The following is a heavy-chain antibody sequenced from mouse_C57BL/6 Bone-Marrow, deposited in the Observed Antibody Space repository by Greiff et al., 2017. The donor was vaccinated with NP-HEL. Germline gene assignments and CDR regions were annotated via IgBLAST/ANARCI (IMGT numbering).Heavy chain of an antibody. CDR3: ASVYDGYYWFAY. CDR1: GFTFSDYY. D-gene: IGHD2-3*01. V-gene: IGHV5-16*01. J-gene: IGHJ3*01. Sequence: EVKLMESEGGLVQPGSSMKLSCTASGFTFSDYYMAWVRQVPEKGLEWVANINYDGSSTYYLDSLKSRFIISRDNAKNILYLQMSSLKSEDTATYYCASVYDGYYWFAYWGQGTLVTVSA. CDR2: INYDGSST.